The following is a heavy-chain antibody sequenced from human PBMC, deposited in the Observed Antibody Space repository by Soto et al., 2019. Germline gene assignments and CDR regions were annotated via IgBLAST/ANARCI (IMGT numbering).Heavy chain of an antibody. CDR3: ARGDPQYRSSSFDL. V-gene: IGHV1-18*04. J-gene: IGHJ4*02. CDR2: IDTYNGDT. Sequence: ASVKVSCKASGYTFTNNGINWVRQAPGRGLEWMGWIDTYNGDTNYAQTLQGRVTLTTDASTTTVYMELRSLKSDDTAVYFCARGDPQYRSSSFDLWGQGTLVTVS. CDR1: GYTFTNNG. D-gene: IGHD6-6*01.